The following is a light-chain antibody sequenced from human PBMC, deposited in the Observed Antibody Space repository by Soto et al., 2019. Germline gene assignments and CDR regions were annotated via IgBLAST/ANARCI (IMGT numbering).Light chain of an antibody. CDR3: CSYAGSRTYV. CDR1: SRDIGSYDL. V-gene: IGLV2-23*01. J-gene: IGLJ1*01. Sequence: QSALTQPASVSGPLGQSIVISCTGSSRDIGSYDLVSWYQQYPGKAPKVVIFEGTKRPSGVSNRFSGSKSGNTASLTISGLQTEDEADYYCCSYAGSRTYVFGAGTKLTVL. CDR2: EGT.